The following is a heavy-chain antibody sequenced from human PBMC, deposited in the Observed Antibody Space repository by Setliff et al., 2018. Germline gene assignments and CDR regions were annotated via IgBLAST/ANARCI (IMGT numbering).Heavy chain of an antibody. CDR3: ARVASSGYYYGRGNVPPDY. CDR1: GYTFTSYA. CDR2: INTNTGNP. V-gene: IGHV7-4-1*02. Sequence: ASVKVSCKASGYTFTSYAMNWVRQAPGQGLEWMGWINTNTGNPTYAQGFTGRFVFSLDTSVSTAYLQISSLKAEDTAVYYCARVASSGYYYGRGNVPPDYWGQGTLVTVSS. J-gene: IGHJ4*02. D-gene: IGHD3-22*01.